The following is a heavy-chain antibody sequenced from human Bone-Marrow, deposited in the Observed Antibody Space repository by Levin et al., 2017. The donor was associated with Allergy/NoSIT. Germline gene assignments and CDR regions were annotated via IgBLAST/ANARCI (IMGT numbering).Heavy chain of an antibody. J-gene: IGHJ5*02. CDR1: GDSISNYY. CDR2: IHFSGST. V-gene: IGHV4-59*08. D-gene: IGHD4-17*01. CDR3: ARRHYGDFDNWFGP. Sequence: PSETLSLTCTVSGDSISNYYWSWIRQPPGKGLEWIGYIHFSGSTNYNPSLKSRVTISVDTSKNSFSLSLSSVTAADTAVYYCARRHYGDFDNWFGPWGHGTLVTVSS.